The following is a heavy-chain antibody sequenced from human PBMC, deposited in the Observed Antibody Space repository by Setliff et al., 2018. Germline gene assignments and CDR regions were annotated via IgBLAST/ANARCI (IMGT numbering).Heavy chain of an antibody. D-gene: IGHD1-26*01. CDR2: LSYNGNA. V-gene: IGHV4-39*01. Sequence: SETLSLTCTVSSGSISSDDYYWGWIRQPPGKGLEWIGTLSYNGNAYYTPSLKSRVTISIDTSKNQFSLKLSSVTAADTAIYYCVRGLNSESWTFRYWSQGILVTVSS. J-gene: IGHJ4*02. CDR3: VRGLNSESWTFRY. CDR1: SGSISSDDYY.